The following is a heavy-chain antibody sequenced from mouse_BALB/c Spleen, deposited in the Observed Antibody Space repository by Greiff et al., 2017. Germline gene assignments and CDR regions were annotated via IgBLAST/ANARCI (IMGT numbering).Heavy chain of an antibody. J-gene: IGHJ4*01. D-gene: IGHD2-14*01. CDR2: IRNKANGYTT. CDR3: ARGDRTGGAMDY. V-gene: IGHV7-3*02. Sequence: EVKLQESGGGLVQPGGSLRLSCATSGFTFTDYYMSWVRQPPGKALEWLGFIRNKANGYTTEYSASVKGRFTISRDNSQSILYLQMNTLRAEDSATYYCARGDRTGGAMDYWGQGTSVTVSS. CDR1: GFTFTDYY.